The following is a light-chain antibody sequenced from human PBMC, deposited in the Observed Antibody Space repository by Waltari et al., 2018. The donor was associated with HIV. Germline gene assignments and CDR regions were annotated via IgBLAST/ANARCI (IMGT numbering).Light chain of an antibody. CDR1: TGAVTSGYY. Sequence: QTVVTQEPSLTVSPGGTVTLTCASSTGAVTSGYYPTWFQQKPGQAPRALIYSTSNKLCWTPAGFSGSLLGGKAALTLSGVQPEDEAEYYCLLYYGGTQLVFGGGTKLTVL. CDR2: STS. CDR3: LLYYGGTQLV. V-gene: IGLV7-43*01. J-gene: IGLJ2*01.